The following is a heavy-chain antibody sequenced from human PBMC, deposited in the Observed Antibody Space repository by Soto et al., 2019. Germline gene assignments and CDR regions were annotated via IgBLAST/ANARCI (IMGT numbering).Heavy chain of an antibody. CDR1: GGSISSGGYY. V-gene: IGHV4-31*11. D-gene: IGHD1-20*01. Sequence: TSETLSLTCAVSGGSISSGGYYWSWIRQHPGKGLEWIGYIYYSGSTYYNPSLKSRVTISVDTSKNQFSLKLSSVTAADTAVYYCARDLTGTTNYYGMDVWGQGTTVTVSS. J-gene: IGHJ6*02. CDR3: ARDLTGTTNYYGMDV. CDR2: IYYSGST.